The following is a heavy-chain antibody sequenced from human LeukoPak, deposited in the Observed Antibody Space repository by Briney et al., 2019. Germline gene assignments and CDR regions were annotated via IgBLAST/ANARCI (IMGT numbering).Heavy chain of an antibody. Sequence: NASETLSLTCTVSGGSISSSSYYWGWFRQPPGKGLEWIGSIYYSGSTYYNPSLKSRVTISVDTSKNQFSLKLSSVTAADTAVYYCARDQEHCSGTSCYPYWYDSWGQGTLVTVSS. CDR2: IYYSGST. J-gene: IGHJ5*01. CDR3: ARDQEHCSGTSCYPYWYDS. V-gene: IGHV4-39*02. D-gene: IGHD2-2*01. CDR1: GGSISSSSYY.